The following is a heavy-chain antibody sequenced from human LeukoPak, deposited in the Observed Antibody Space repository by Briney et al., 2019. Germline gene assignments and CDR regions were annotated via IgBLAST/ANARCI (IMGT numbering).Heavy chain of an antibody. CDR3: ARADSSSWTYYYYGMDV. V-gene: IGHV1-69*13. Sequence: SVKVSCKASGGTFSSYAISWVRQAPGQGLEWMGGIIPIFGTANYAQKFQGRVTITADESTSTAYMELSSLRSEDTAVYYCARADSSSWTYYYYGMDVWGQGTTVTVSS. CDR1: GGTFSSYA. CDR2: IIPIFGTA. D-gene: IGHD6-13*01. J-gene: IGHJ6*02.